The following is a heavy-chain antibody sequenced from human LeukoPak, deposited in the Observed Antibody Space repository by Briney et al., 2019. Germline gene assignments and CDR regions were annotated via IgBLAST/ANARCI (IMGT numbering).Heavy chain of an antibody. Sequence: GGSLRLSCAASGFTFSSYEMNWVRQAPGKGLEWVSYISSSGSTIYYADSVKGRFTISRDNAKNSLYLQMNSLRAEDTAVYYCARGGGEYLPYYFDFWGQGTLVTVSS. CDR3: ARGGGEYLPYYFDF. J-gene: IGHJ4*02. CDR2: ISSSGSTI. V-gene: IGHV3-48*03. D-gene: IGHD4-17*01. CDR1: GFTFSSYE.